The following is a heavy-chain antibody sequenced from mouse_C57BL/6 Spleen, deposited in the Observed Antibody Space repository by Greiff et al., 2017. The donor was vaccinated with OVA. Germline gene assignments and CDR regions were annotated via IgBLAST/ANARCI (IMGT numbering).Heavy chain of an antibody. CDR1: GFSFNTYA. J-gene: IGHJ1*03. D-gene: IGHD2-4*01. CDR2: IRSKSNNYAT. CDR3: VSGDYDEYFDV. Sequence: EVQLVESGGGLVQPKGSLKLSCAASGFSFNTYAMNWVRQAPGKGLEWVARIRSKSNNYATYYADSVKDRFTISRDDTESMLYLQMNNLKTEDTALYYFVSGDYDEYFDVWGTGTTVTVSS. V-gene: IGHV10-1*01.